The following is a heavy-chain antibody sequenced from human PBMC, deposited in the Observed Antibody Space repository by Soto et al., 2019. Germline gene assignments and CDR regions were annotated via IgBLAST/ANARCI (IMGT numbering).Heavy chain of an antibody. CDR1: GYSFTSYW. D-gene: IGHD3-10*01. J-gene: IGHJ6*02. CDR3: ARHHYGSGSYYEGYYYYYGMDV. Sequence: GESLKISCKGSGYSFTSYWIGWVRQMPGKGLEWMGIIYPGDSDTRYSPSFQGQVTISADKSISTAYLQWSSLKASDTAMYYCARHHYGSGSYYEGYYYYYGMDVWGQGTTVTVSS. V-gene: IGHV5-51*01. CDR2: IYPGDSDT.